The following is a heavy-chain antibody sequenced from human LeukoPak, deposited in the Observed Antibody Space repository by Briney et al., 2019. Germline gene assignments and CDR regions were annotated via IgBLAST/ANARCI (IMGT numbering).Heavy chain of an antibody. J-gene: IGHJ3*02. V-gene: IGHV1-8*02. Sequence: ASVKVSCKASGYTFSDYYMHWVRQATGQGLEWMGWMNPNSGNTGYAQKFQGRVTMTRNTSISTAYMELSSLRSEDTAVYYCARDTGSSDAFDIWGQGTMVTVSS. CDR3: ARDTGSSDAFDI. CDR1: GYTFSDYY. CDR2: MNPNSGNT. D-gene: IGHD1-26*01.